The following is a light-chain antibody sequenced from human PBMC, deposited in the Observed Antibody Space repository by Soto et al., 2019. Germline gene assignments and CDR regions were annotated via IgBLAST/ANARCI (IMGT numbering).Light chain of an antibody. Sequence: EIVLTQSPGTLSLSPGERATLSCRASQSVSNNYLAWYQQKPGQAPRLLIYGASNRATGIPDRFSGSGSGTDFTLTISRLEPEDFAVYYRQQYGNLGTFGQGSKVEIX. CDR3: QQYGNLGT. V-gene: IGKV3-20*01. CDR2: GAS. J-gene: IGKJ1*01. CDR1: QSVSNNY.